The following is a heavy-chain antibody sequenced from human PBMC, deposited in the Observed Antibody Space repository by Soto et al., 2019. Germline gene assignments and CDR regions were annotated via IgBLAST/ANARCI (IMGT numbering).Heavy chain of an antibody. Sequence: EASVKVSCKASGYTFTDYYMHWVRQAPGQGLEWMGWINPNNGSTNYAQKFQGRVTMTTDTSTSTAYMELRSLRSDDTAVYYCARVDIVGATLWFDPWGQGTLVTVSS. D-gene: IGHD1-26*01. J-gene: IGHJ5*02. CDR2: INPNNGST. V-gene: IGHV1-2*02. CDR1: GYTFTDYY. CDR3: ARVDIVGATLWFDP.